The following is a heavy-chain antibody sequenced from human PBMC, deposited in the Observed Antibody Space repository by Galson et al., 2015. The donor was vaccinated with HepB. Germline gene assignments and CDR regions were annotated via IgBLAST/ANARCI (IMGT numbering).Heavy chain of an antibody. D-gene: IGHD4-17*01. CDR3: ARDSGDGDSTTGGMDV. J-gene: IGHJ6*02. Sequence: QPGAEVKKPGESLKISCKGPGYSFTSYWIGWVRQMPGKGLEWVGIIYPGDSDTRYSPSFQGQVTISADKSISTAYLQMNSLRAEDTAVYYCARDSGDGDSTTGGMDVWGQGTTVTVSS. CDR1: GYSFTSYW. V-gene: IGHV5-51*03. CDR2: IYPGDSDT.